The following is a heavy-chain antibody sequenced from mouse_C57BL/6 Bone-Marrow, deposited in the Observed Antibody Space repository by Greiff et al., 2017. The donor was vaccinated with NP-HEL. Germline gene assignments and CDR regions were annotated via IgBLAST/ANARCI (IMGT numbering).Heavy chain of an antibody. D-gene: IGHD2-3*01. Sequence: ESGPVLVKPGASVKMSCKASGYTFTDYYMNWVKQSHGKSLEWIGVINPYNGGTSYNQKFKGKATLTVDKSSSTAYMELNSLTSEDSAVYYCARERLLRFYYFDYWGQGTTLTVSS. CDR2: INPYNGGT. CDR1: GYTFTDYY. V-gene: IGHV1-19*01. J-gene: IGHJ2*01. CDR3: ARERLLRFYYFDY.